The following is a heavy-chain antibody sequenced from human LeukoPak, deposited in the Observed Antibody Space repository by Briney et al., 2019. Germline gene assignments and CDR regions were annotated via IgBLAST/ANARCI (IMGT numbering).Heavy chain of an antibody. D-gene: IGHD1-1*01. CDR1: DGSISGYY. J-gene: IGHJ2*01. CDR3: TRYGSPKYFDL. CDR2: IYYSGST. V-gene: IGHV4-59*01. Sequence: SETLSLTCSVSDGSISGYYWGWIRQPPGKGLEWIGYIYYSGSTIENPSLKSRITMSVDTSKTQFSLNVRVVTAADTAVYLCTRYGSPKYFDLWGRGTLVTVSP.